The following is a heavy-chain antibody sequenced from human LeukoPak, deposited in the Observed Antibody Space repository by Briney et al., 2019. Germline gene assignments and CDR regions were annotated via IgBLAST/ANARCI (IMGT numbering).Heavy chain of an antibody. CDR2: ISAYNGNT. J-gene: IGHJ2*01. Sequence: ASVKVSCKASGYTFTSYGISWVRQAPGQGLEWMGWISAYNGNTNYAQKLQGRVTMTTDTSTGTAYMELRSLRSDDTAVYYCARDVPYYYDSSGYSSPWYFDLWGRGTLVTVSS. D-gene: IGHD3-22*01. CDR1: GYTFTSYG. CDR3: ARDVPYYYDSSGYSSPWYFDL. V-gene: IGHV1-18*01.